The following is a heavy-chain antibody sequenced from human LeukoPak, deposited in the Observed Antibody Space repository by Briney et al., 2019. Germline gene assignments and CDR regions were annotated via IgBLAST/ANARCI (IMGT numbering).Heavy chain of an antibody. CDR2: IYYSGST. CDR3: ARQREMDYYFDY. Sequence: SETLSLTCTVSRGSISSSSYYWGWIRQPPGKGLEWIGSIYYSGSTYCNPSLKSRVTISVDTSKNQFSLKLSSVTAADTAVYYCARQREMDYYFDYWGQGTLVTVSS. V-gene: IGHV4-39*01. CDR1: RGSISSSSYY. D-gene: IGHD2-2*03. J-gene: IGHJ4*02.